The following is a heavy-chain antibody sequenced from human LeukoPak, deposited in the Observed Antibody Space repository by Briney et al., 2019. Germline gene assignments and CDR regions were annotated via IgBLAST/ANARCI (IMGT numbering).Heavy chain of an antibody. J-gene: IGHJ4*02. CDR3: ARAKPKNMVRGLIMRRESRYYFDY. V-gene: IGHV3-23*01. CDR2: ITSSGIT. Sequence: GGSLRLSCAASGFTFSNYGMNWVRQAPGKGLEWVSGITSSGITYYADSVKGRFTVSRDNSKNTLYLQMNSLRAEDTAVYYCARAKPKNMVRGLIMRRESRYYFDYWGQGTLVTVSS. D-gene: IGHD3-10*01. CDR1: GFTFSNYG.